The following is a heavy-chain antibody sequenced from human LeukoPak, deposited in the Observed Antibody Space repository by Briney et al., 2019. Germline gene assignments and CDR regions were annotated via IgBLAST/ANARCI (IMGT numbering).Heavy chain of an antibody. CDR1: GGSISSYY. CDR2: IYYSGST. V-gene: IGHV4-59*01. D-gene: IGHD3-10*01. J-gene: IGHJ4*02. Sequence: SGTLSLTCTVSGGSISSYYWSWIRQPPGKGLEWIGYIYYSGSTNYNPSLKSRVTISVDTSKNQFSLKLSSVTAADTAVYYCARFYGSGSSVDYWGQGTLVTVSS. CDR3: ARFYGSGSSVDY.